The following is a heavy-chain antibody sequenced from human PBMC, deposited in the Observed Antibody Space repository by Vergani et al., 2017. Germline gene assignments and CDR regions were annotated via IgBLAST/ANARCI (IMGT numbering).Heavy chain of an antibody. CDR2: IYHSDSDT. D-gene: IGHD1-1*01. Sequence: EVELVQSGPEMRKPGESLKISCKGSEYSFGNYWIGWVRQMPGKGLEWMGIIYHSDSDTRYSTSFQGQGTISADKSISTAFLQWDSLKASDTALYYCARHTTYTDSWGQGTLVTVSS. CDR3: ARHTTYTDS. V-gene: IGHV5-51*01. CDR1: EYSFGNYW. J-gene: IGHJ4*02.